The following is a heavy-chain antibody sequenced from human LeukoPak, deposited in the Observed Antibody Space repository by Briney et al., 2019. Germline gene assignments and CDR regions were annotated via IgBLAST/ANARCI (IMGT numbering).Heavy chain of an antibody. V-gene: IGHV3-23*01. D-gene: IGHD2-8*02. Sequence: GGSLRLSCAASGFTFSSYGMSWVRQPPGKGLEWVSSIFPSGGEIHYADSVRGRLTISRDNSKSTLSLQMNSLRAEDTAIYYCATYRQVLLPFESWGQGTLVTVSS. J-gene: IGHJ4*02. CDR2: IFPSGGEI. CDR3: ATYRQVLLPFES. CDR1: GFTFSSYG.